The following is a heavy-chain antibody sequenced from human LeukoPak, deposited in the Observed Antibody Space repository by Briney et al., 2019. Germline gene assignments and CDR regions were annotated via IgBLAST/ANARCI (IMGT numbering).Heavy chain of an antibody. D-gene: IGHD4-17*01. CDR3: ARGAYGDYVSEYFQH. V-gene: IGHV1-69*01. J-gene: IGHJ1*01. CDR2: IIPIFGTA. CDR1: GGTFSSYA. Sequence: VASVKVSCKASGGTFSSYAISWVRQAPGQGLEWMGGIIPIFGTANYAQKFQGRVTITADESTSTAYMELSSLRSEDTAVYYCARGAYGDYVSEYFQHWGQGTLVTVSS.